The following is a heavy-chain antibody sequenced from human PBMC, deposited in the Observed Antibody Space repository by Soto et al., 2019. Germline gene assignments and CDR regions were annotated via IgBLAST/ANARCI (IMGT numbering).Heavy chain of an antibody. V-gene: IGHV3-23*01. Sequence: PWWSLKLACAACGDTFWISAMSVSRQDTGKGLEWVSAISGSGGSTYYADSVKGRFTISRDNSKNTLYLQMNSLRAEDTAVYYCAKDLSHYYYYYGMDVWGQGTTVTVSS. CDR3: AKDLSHYYYYYGMDV. CDR2: ISGSGGST. J-gene: IGHJ6*02. CDR1: GDTFWISA.